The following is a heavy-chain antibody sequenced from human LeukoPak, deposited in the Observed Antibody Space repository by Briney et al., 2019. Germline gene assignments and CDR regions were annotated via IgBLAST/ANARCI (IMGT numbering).Heavy chain of an antibody. CDR2: IYSDGDI. V-gene: IGHV3-66*02. CDR3: ARDTDITSSRFFDF. J-gene: IGHJ4*02. CDR1: GFTISSYY. Sequence: GGSLRLSCAASGFTISSYYMSWVRQAPGKGLEWVSVIYSDGDIYHADSVRGRFTISRDISKNTLNLQMDSLKTEDTGVYYCARDTDITSSRFFDFWGLGTLVTISS. D-gene: IGHD6-6*01.